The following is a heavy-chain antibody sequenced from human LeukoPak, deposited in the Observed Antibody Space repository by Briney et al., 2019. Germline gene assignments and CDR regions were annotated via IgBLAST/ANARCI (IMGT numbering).Heavy chain of an antibody. CDR3: AREIAVAATSDLNHAFDI. D-gene: IGHD6-19*01. CDR1: GFTFSSYS. J-gene: IGHJ3*02. CDR2: IYSGGST. Sequence: PGGSLRLSCAASGFTFSSYSMNWVRQAPGKGLEWVSVIYSGGSTYYADSVKGRFTISRDNSKNTLYFQMNSLRAEDTAVYYCAREIAVAATSDLNHAFDIWGQGTMVTVSS. V-gene: IGHV3-53*01.